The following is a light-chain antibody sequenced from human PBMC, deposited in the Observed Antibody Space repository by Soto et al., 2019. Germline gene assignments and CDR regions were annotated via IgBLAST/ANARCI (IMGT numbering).Light chain of an antibody. CDR1: QSISNY. CDR3: QQAYSAPWT. J-gene: IGKJ1*01. CDR2: AAS. Sequence: DIQVTQSPSSLSASVGDRVTITCRASQSISNYLNWFQQKPMKAPKLLIYAASSLQGGVSSRFSGSGSGTDFTLNITTLQPDDFATYYCQQAYSAPWTFGQGTRVEIK. V-gene: IGKV1-39*01.